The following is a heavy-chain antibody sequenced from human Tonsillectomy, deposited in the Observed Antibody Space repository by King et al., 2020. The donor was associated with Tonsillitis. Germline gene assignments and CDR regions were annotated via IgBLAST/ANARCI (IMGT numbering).Heavy chain of an antibody. CDR2: IKQDGSEK. V-gene: IGHV3-7*01. D-gene: IGHD5-18*01. CDR1: GFTFSSYW. Sequence: VQLVESGGGLIQPGGSLRLSCAASGFTFSSYWMSWVRQAPGKGLEWGANIKQDGSEKFYVVSVEGRFTIARDNAKNSLYLQMTSLRAEDTAVYYCARGGYSYGPNWFDPWGQGTLVTVSS. J-gene: IGHJ5*02. CDR3: ARGGYSYGPNWFDP.